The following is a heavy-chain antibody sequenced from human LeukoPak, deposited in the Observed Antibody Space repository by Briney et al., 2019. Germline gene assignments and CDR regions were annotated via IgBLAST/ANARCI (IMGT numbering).Heavy chain of an antibody. V-gene: IGHV3-21*04. J-gene: IGHJ6*03. CDR3: ARPAYGDYSYYYYMDV. CDR1: GFTFSTYS. D-gene: IGHD4-17*01. CDR2: ISTDTSYI. Sequence: GGSLRLSCAASGFTFSTYSMNWVRQTPGQGLEWVSSISTDTSYIYYADSVKGRFTISRDNAKNSLYLQMNSLRAEDTALYYCARPAYGDYSYYYYMDVWGKGTTVTVSS.